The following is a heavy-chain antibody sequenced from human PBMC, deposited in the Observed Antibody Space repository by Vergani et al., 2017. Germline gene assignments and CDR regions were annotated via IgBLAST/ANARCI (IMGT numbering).Heavy chain of an antibody. V-gene: IGHV1-69*13. CDR1: GGTFSSYV. CDR3: ARGNGGKLHYYSYYGMDV. J-gene: IGHJ6*02. D-gene: IGHD2-8*01. Sequence: QVQLVQSGAEVKKPGSSVKVSCKASGGTFSSYVISWVRRAPGQGLEWMGRIIPIFGTANYAQKFQGRVTITADESTSTAYMDLSSLRSEDTAVYYCARGNGGKLHYYSYYGMDVWGQGTTVTVSS. CDR2: IIPIFGTA.